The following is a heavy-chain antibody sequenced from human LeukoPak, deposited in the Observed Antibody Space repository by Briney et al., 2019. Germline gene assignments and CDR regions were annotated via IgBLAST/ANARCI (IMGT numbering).Heavy chain of an antibody. D-gene: IGHD6-19*01. V-gene: IGHV5-10-1*01. CDR3: ARPAVAGQNWYFDL. Sequence: GESLKISCKGSGYSFSSYWISWVRQMPGKGLERMGKIDPSDSYTAYSPSFQGHVTISADRSVSTAYLQWSSLKASDTAMYYCARPAVAGQNWYFDLWGRGTLVTVSS. CDR2: IDPSDSYT. CDR1: GYSFSSYW. J-gene: IGHJ2*01.